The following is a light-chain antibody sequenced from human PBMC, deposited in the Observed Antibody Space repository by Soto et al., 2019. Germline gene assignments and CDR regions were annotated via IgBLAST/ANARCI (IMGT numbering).Light chain of an antibody. CDR1: QGISSS. CDR2: DAS. Sequence: AIQLTQSPSSMSASVGDRVTITCRASQGISSSLAWYQQRPQKAPKLLIYDASKLQSGVPSRFRSSGSGTDFTLLISSLQAEDFATYYSLHLHSCPLGFGGWTTLEIK. J-gene: IGKJ4*01. CDR3: LHLHSCPLG. V-gene: IGKV1-13*02.